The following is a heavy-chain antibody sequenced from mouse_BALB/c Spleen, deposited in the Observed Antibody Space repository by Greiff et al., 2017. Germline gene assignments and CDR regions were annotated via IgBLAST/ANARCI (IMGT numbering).Heavy chain of an antibody. CDR3: ARRNDYVFDY. CDR2: ISSGGSYT. J-gene: IGHJ2*01. D-gene: IGHD2-4*01. V-gene: IGHV5-9-3*01. Sequence: EVQVVESGGGLVKPGGSLKLSCAASGFTFSSYAMSWVRQTPEKRLEWVATISSGGSYTYYPDSVKGRFTISRDNAKNTLYLQMSSLRSEDTAMYYCARRNDYVFDYWGQGTTLTVSS. CDR1: GFTFSSYA.